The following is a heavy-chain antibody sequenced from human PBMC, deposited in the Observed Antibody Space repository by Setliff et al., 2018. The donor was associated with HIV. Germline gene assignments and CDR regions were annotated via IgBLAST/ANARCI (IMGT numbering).Heavy chain of an antibody. CDR1: GRSFSGYY. CDR3: ARGWGHDGFDF. CDR2: INHSGGT. D-gene: IGHD7-27*01. V-gene: IGHV4-34*01. Sequence: SETLSLTCAVYGRSFSGYYWNWIRQSPGKGLEWIGEINHSGGTNYNPSLKSRVTMSIDTSKNQFSLNVSSLTAADTAVYYCARGWGHDGFDFWGQGTMVTVSS. J-gene: IGHJ3*01.